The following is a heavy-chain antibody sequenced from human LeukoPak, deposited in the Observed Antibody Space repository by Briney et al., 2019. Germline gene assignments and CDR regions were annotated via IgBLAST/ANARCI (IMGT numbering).Heavy chain of an antibody. D-gene: IGHD6-19*01. Sequence: PGGPLRLSCAASGFPFSSYSMNWVRRAPGRGLEWVSSISTRIDYMYYADSVKGRFTISRDNAKNSLYLQMNSLRAEDTAVYYCARAIFSRGWYLVDYWGQGTLVTVSS. CDR2: ISTRIDYM. CDR1: GFPFSSYS. V-gene: IGHV3-21*01. CDR3: ARAIFSRGWYLVDY. J-gene: IGHJ4*02.